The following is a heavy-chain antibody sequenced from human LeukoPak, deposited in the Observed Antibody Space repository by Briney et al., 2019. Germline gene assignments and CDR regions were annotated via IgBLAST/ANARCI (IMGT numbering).Heavy chain of an antibody. D-gene: IGHD6-13*01. CDR2: IYYSGST. V-gene: IGHV4-59*08. CDR1: GGSISSYY. J-gene: IGHJ3*02. CDR3: ASHRRRIAAAGNRDAFDI. Sequence: SETLSLTCTVSGGSISSYYWSWIRQPPGKGLEWIGYIYYSGSTNYNPSLKCRVTISVDTSKNQFSLKLSSVTAADTAVYYCASHRRRIAAAGNRDAFDIWGQGTMVTVSS.